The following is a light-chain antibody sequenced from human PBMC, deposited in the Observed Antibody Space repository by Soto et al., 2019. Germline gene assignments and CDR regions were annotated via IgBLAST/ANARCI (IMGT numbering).Light chain of an antibody. J-gene: IGLJ1*01. Sequence: QYALTQSASVSGSPGQSITISCTGTSSDIGAYNYVSWYQQHPGKAPKLMIYEVSNRPSGVSNRFSGSKSGNTASLTISGLQDEDEADYYCSSYTGSSTPYVFGTGTKVTVL. V-gene: IGLV2-14*01. CDR1: SSDIGAYNY. CDR2: EVS. CDR3: SSYTGSSTPYV.